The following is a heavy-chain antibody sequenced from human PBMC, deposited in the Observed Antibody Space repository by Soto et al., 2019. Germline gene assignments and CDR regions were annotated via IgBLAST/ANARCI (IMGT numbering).Heavy chain of an antibody. J-gene: IGHJ3*02. Sequence: EVQLVESGGGLVQPGRSLRLSCAASGFTFDDYAMHWVRQAPGKGLEWVSGISWNSGSIGYADSVKGRFTISRDNAKNSLYLQMNSLRAEDTALYYCAKDYTIFGVVIGQNFGDAFDIWGQGTMVTVSS. CDR2: ISWNSGSI. CDR3: AKDYTIFGVVIGQNFGDAFDI. D-gene: IGHD3-3*01. V-gene: IGHV3-9*01. CDR1: GFTFDDYA.